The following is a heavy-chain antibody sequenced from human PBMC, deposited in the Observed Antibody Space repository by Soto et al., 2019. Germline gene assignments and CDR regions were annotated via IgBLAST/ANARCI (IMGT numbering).Heavy chain of an antibody. J-gene: IGHJ6*02. V-gene: IGHV3-11*01. Sequence: GGSRRRPCAPAGCTYRDSYIRSRREPSEKGLEWVSYISFSGDVTRYSDSVEGRFTVSRDNAKKSLFLQMNSLRVEDTAVYYCARENGHPGHNYAMDVWGQVTTVTVCS. CDR2: ISFSGDVT. CDR1: GCTYRDSY. D-gene: IGHD2-8*01. CDR3: ARENGHPGHNYAMDV.